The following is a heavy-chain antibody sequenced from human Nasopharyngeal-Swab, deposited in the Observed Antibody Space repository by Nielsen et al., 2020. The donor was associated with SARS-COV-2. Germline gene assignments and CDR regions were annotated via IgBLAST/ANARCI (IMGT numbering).Heavy chain of an antibody. J-gene: IGHJ4*02. CDR1: GFTFSDYT. Sequence: GESLKISCAASGFTFSDYTMNWVRQAPGQGLEWVSSISSSGSYMYYTDSVKGRFTMSGDNAKNSLYLQMNSLRAEDTAVYYCASDSRYWGQGTLVTVSS. V-gene: IGHV3-21*01. CDR3: ASDSRY. CDR2: ISSSGSYM. D-gene: IGHD2-2*01.